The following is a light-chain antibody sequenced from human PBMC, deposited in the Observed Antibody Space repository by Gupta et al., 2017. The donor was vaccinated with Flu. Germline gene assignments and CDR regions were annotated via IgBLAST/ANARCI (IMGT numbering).Light chain of an antibody. V-gene: IGKV2-28*01. CDR3: MQALQTPQR. CDR2: LGS. Sequence: DIVMTQSALSLPVTPGEPASISCRFSQSLLHSNGYNYLDWYLQKPGQSPQLLIYLGSNRAPGVPHRFSGSGSGTDFTLKIRRVEVEDVGVYYCMQALQTPQRFGQWTKLEIK. J-gene: IGKJ1*01. CDR1: QSLLHSNGYNY.